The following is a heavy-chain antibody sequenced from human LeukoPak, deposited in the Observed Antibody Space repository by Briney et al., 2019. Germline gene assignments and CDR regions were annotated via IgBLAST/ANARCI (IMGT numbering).Heavy chain of an antibody. D-gene: IGHD3-9*01. Sequence: TSETLSLTCTVSGGSISSSSYYWGWIRQPPGKGLEWIGSIYYSGSTYYNPSLKSRVTISVDTSKNQFSLKLSSVTAADTAVYYCARHNPNTKNVLRYFDWPYFDYWGQGTLVTVSS. CDR2: IYYSGST. V-gene: IGHV4-39*01. CDR1: GGSISSSSYY. J-gene: IGHJ4*02. CDR3: ARHNPNTKNVLRYFDWPYFDY.